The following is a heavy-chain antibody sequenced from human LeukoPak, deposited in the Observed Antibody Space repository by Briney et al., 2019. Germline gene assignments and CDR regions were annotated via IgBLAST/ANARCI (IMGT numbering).Heavy chain of an antibody. J-gene: IGHJ3*02. CDR2: IHHSGST. D-gene: IGHD3-10*01. V-gene: IGHV4-4*02. CDR1: GGSINSNNW. Sequence: PSETLSLTCAVSGGSINSNNWWSWVRQPPGKGLEWIGEIHHSGSTNYNPSLKSRVTISLDTSTNQFSLELSSVTAADTAVYYCARRPQYYYGSGSYPNAFDIWGQGTMVTVSS. CDR3: ARRPQYYYGSGSYPNAFDI.